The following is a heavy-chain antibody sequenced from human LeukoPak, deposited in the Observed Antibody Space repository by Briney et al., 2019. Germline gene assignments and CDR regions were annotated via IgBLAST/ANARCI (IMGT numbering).Heavy chain of an antibody. Sequence: GGSLRLSSAAPGFIFSNYEMNWVRPAPGKGVEWVSYISSSGSSTYYADSVKGRFTISRDNAKNSLYLQMNSLRAEDTAVYYCARWTRVSSTSLWYFDLWGRGDLVTVSS. CDR1: GFIFSNYE. J-gene: IGHJ2*01. D-gene: IGHD6-6*01. CDR3: ARWTRVSSTSLWYFDL. CDR2: ISSSGSST. V-gene: IGHV3-48*03.